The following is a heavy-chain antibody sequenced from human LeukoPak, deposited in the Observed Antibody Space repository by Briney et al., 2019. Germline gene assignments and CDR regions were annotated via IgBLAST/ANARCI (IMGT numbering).Heavy chain of an antibody. CDR2: IGTAGDT. CDR3: ARVGYFTGAFDI. J-gene: IGHJ3*02. V-gene: IGHV3-13*01. Sequence: PGGSLRLSCAASGFTFSRYDMHWVRQATGKGLEWVSAIGTAGDTYYPGSVKGRFTISRENAKNSLYLQMNSLRAGDTAVYYCARVGYFTGAFDIWGQGTMVTVSS. D-gene: IGHD2-8*01. CDR1: GFTFSRYD.